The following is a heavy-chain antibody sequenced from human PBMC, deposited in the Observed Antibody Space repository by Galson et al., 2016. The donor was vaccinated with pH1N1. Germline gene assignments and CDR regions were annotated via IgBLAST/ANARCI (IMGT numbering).Heavy chain of an antibody. CDR3: ARYSGGFFFDY. D-gene: IGHD1-26*01. J-gene: IGHJ4*02. CDR1: GYSFSSYW. Sequence: QSGAEVKKPGESLKISCQVSGYSFSSYWVAWVRQMPGKGLEWMAIMYPDDSDIKYSPSFEGQVTISADKSISTAYLQWSSLKASDTAMYYCARYSGGFFFDYWGQGTLVTVSS. CDR2: MYPDDSDI. V-gene: IGHV5-51*01.